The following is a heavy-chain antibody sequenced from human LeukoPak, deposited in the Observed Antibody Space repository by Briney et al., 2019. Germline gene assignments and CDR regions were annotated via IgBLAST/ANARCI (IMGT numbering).Heavy chain of an antibody. D-gene: IGHD5-12*01. CDR1: GGSISSSGYY. V-gene: IGHV4-39*01. J-gene: IGHJ4*02. CDR2: FYYNGDT. CDR3: TRQWMMGTDY. Sequence: KASETLSLTCTVSGGSISSSGYYWGWIRQSPANGLEWIGSFYYNGDTYYNPSLKNRVIISVDRSKNQFSLKVNSVTAADTAVYYCTRQWMMGTDYWGQGILVTVSS.